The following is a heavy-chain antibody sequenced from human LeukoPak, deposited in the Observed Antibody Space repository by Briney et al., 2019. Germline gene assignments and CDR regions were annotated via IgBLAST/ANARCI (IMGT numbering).Heavy chain of an antibody. Sequence: ASVKVSCKASGYTFTSYYMHWVRQAPGQGLEWMGIINPSGGSTSYAQKFQGRVTMTRDTSTSSLYMELSSLRSEDTAVYYCGRGAPLFLESLSLDYGMDVWGQGTTVTVSS. D-gene: IGHD3-3*01. J-gene: IGHJ6*02. V-gene: IGHV1-46*01. CDR3: GRGAPLFLESLSLDYGMDV. CDR1: GYTFTSYY. CDR2: INPSGGST.